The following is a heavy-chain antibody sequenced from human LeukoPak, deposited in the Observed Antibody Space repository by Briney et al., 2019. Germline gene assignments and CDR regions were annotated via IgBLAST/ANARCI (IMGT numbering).Heavy chain of an antibody. CDR3: ARVRRQEKDIVVVPAATTLDAFDI. Sequence: PGGSLRLSCAASGVTFSSYWMSWVRQAPGKGLEWVANIKEDGSEKYYVDSVKGRFTTSRDNAKNSLYLQMNSLRAEDTAVYYCARVRRQEKDIVVVPAATTLDAFDIWGQGTMVTVSS. J-gene: IGHJ3*02. D-gene: IGHD2-2*01. V-gene: IGHV3-7*01. CDR1: GVTFSSYW. CDR2: IKEDGSEK.